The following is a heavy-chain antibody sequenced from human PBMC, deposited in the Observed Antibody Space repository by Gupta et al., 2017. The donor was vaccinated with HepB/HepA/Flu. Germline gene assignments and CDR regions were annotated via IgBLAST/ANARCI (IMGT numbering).Heavy chain of an antibody. D-gene: IGHD2-2*01. CDR1: GGSFSRGGYY. Sequence: QVQLQESGPGLVKPSQTLSLTCTLSGGSFSRGGYYWSWIRPHPGKGLEWIGYIYYSGSTYYNPSLKSRVTISVDTSKNQFSLKLSSVTAADTAVYYCARGGGFVCSSTSCYAFDIWGQGTMVTVSS. J-gene: IGHJ3*02. CDR3: ARGGGFVCSSTSCYAFDI. V-gene: IGHV4-31*03. CDR2: IYYSGST.